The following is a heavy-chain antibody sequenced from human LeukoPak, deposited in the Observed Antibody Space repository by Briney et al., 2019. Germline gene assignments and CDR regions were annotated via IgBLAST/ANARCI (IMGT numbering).Heavy chain of an antibody. CDR1: GYSISSGYF. V-gene: IGHV4-38-2*02. CDR2: IYYSGST. J-gene: IGHJ3*02. D-gene: IGHD3-16*01. CDR3: ARERIMITFGGVIRAFDI. Sequence: SETLSLTCTVSGYSISSGYFWGWIRQPPGKGLEWIGSIYYSGSTYYNPSLKSRVTISVDTSKNQFSLKLSSVTAADTAVYYCARERIMITFGGVIRAFDIWGQGTMVTVSS.